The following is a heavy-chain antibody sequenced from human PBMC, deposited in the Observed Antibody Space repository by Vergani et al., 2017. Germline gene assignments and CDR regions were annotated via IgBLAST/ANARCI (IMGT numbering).Heavy chain of an antibody. CDR2: IYYSGST. D-gene: IGHD4-17*01. CDR1: GGSISSYY. V-gene: IGHV4-59*01. J-gene: IGHJ4*02. CDR3: ARFNTVTTGMDY. Sequence: QVQLQESGPGLVKPSETLSLTCTVSGGSISSYYWSWIRQPPGKGLEWIGYIYYSGSTNYNPSLKSRVTISVATSKNQFSLKLSSVTAADTAVYYCARFNTVTTGMDYWGQGTLVTVSS.